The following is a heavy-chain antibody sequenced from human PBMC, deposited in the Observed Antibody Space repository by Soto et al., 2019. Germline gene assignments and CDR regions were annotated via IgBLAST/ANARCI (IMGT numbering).Heavy chain of an antibody. CDR3: ARARTEDYYDSSGYSHFDY. D-gene: IGHD3-22*01. CDR1: GYTFTSYA. V-gene: IGHV1-3*01. J-gene: IGHJ4*02. Sequence: ASVKVSCKASGYTFTSYAMHWVRQAPGQRLEWMGWINAGNGNTKYSQKFQGRVTITRDTSASTAYMELSSLRSEDTAVYYCARARTEDYYDSSGYSHFDYWGQGTLVTVSS. CDR2: INAGNGNT.